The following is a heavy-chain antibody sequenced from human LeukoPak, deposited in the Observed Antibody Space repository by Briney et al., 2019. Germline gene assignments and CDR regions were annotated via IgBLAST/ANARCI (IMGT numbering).Heavy chain of an antibody. V-gene: IGHV4-34*01. CDR3: ARLGGSDYYDRSGYYPFDH. CDR1: GGSFSGYY. Sequence: SETLSLTCAVYGGSFSGYYWSWIRQPPGKGVDWIGEINHSGSTNYNPTLKSRVTISVDTSKNQFSLKLSSVTAADTAVYYCARLGGSDYYDRSGYYPFDHWGQGTLVTVST. CDR2: INHSGST. J-gene: IGHJ4*02. D-gene: IGHD3-22*01.